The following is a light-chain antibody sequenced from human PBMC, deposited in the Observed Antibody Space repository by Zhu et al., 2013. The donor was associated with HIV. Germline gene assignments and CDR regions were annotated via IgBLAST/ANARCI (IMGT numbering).Light chain of an antibody. CDR3: CSYAGSTTLL. Sequence: QSALTQPASVSGSPGQSITISCTATSSDVGGYNYVSWYQQHPGKAPKLMIYEVSNRPSGVSNRFSGSKSGNTASLTISGLQAEDEADYYCCSYAGSTTLLFGGGTKVTVL. CDR2: EVS. J-gene: IGLJ3*02. V-gene: IGLV2-23*02. CDR1: SSDVGGYNY.